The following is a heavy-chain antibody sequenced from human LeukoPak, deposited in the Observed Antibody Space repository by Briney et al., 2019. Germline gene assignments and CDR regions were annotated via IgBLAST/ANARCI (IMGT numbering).Heavy chain of an antibody. Sequence: GVTGSSYDLGGGRNTKEKGLDWVSAISGSGGSTYYADSVKGRFTISIDNSKNTLYLQMNSLRAEDTAVYYCAKDPPVGATFIWGQGTLVTVSS. CDR1: GVTGSSYD. D-gene: IGHD1-26*01. V-gene: IGHV3-23*01. CDR3: AKDPPVGATFI. J-gene: IGHJ4*02. CDR2: ISGSGGST.